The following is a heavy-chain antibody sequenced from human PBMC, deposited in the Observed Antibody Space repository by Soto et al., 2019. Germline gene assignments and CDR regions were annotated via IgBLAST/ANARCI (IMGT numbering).Heavy chain of an antibody. CDR3: ASHGPPGIAVAGTDY. D-gene: IGHD6-19*01. V-gene: IGHV3-21*01. Sequence: EVQLVESGGGLVKPGGSLRLSCAASGFTFSSYSMNWVRQAPGKGLEWVSSISSSSSYIYYADSVKGRFTISRDNAKKSLYLQKNRLGAEEKAVYYCASHGPPGIAVAGTDYWGQGTLVTVSS. CDR1: GFTFSSYS. J-gene: IGHJ4*02. CDR2: ISSSSSYI.